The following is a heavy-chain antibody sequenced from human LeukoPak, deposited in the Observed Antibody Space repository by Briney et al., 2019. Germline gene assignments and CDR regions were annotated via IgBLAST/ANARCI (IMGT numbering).Heavy chain of an antibody. J-gene: IGHJ6*02. D-gene: IGHD2-2*01. CDR2: ISAYNGNT. Sequence: ASVKVSCKASGYTFTSYGISWVRQAPGQGLEWMGWISAYNGNTNYAQKLQGRVTMTTDTSTSTAYMELRSLRSDDTAVYYCARDEGPAANYYYGMDVWGQGTTVTVSS. CDR3: ARDEGPAANYYYGMDV. CDR1: GYTFTSYG. V-gene: IGHV1-18*01.